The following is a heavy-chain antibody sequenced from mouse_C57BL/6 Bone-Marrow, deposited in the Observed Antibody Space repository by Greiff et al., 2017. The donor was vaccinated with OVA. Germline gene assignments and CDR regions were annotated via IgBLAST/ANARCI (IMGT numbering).Heavy chain of an antibody. Sequence: EVKLMESGAELVRPGASVKLSCTASGFNIKDDYMHWVKQRPEQGLEWIGWIDPENGDTEYASKFQGTATITADTSSNTAYLQLSSLTSDDTAVYYCTYDGYYVYFDYWGPGTTLTVSS. V-gene: IGHV14-4*01. CDR1: GFNIKDDY. CDR3: TYDGYYVYFDY. D-gene: IGHD2-3*01. CDR2: IDPENGDT. J-gene: IGHJ2*01.